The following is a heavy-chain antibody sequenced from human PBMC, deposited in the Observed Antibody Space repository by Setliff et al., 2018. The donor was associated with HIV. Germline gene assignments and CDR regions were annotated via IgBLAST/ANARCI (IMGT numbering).Heavy chain of an antibody. J-gene: IGHJ1*01. CDR3: ARHYGAVKSVVTVVAKYFPH. CDR2: IYYRGST. CDR1: GESFSGHH. D-gene: IGHD2-21*02. Sequence: SETLSLTCAVCGESFSGHHCSWIRQPPGKGLEWIGTIYYRGSTYYNPSLKSRVTISVDTSKNQFSLKLTSVTAADTAVYYCARHYGAVKSVVTVVAKYFPHWGQGTLVTVSS. V-gene: IGHV4-34*01.